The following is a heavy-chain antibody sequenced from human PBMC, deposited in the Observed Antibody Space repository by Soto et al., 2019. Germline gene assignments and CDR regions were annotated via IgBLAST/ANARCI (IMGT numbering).Heavy chain of an antibody. J-gene: IGHJ4*02. V-gene: IGHV3-33*01. CDR2: IWYDGGTK. Sequence: QVQLVESGGGVVQPGRSLRLSCGVYGFTFSAHGMHWVRQAPGKGLEWVAVIWYDGGTKYHADSVKGRFTISRDNSKNLLYQKMGGLRGGDRAVYYGARGGGGGSARYFDYWGQGTPVTVSS. CDR1: GFTFSAHG. D-gene: IGHD6-25*01. CDR3: ARGGGGGSARYFDY.